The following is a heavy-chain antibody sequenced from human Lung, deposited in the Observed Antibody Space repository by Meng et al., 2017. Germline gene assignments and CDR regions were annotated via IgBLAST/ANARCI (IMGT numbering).Heavy chain of an antibody. CDR1: GFYFNKAW. J-gene: IGHJ4*02. D-gene: IGHD1-26*01. Sequence: VHFVECGGELVKAGGFLRLSCAACGFYFNKAWLSWVRHAPGKGLEWVGRIKSNTDGGTAEYAAPVTGRFTISSDDSKSTLYLQMSGLRIDDTGVYYCTWDDKAVSDYWGQGTLVTVSS. CDR2: IKSNTDGGTA. V-gene: IGHV3-15*01. CDR3: TWDDKAVSDY.